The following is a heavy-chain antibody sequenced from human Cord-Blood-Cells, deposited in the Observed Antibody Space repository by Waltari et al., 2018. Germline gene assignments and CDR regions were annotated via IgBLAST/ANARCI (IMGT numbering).Heavy chain of an antibody. V-gene: IGHV4-39*01. J-gene: IGHJ4*02. CDR2: IYYSGST. CDR3: VRQRSGRGYYFDY. Sequence: QLQLQESGPGLVKPSETLSLTCTVSGGSISSSSYYWGWIRQPPGKGLEWIGSIYYSGSTYYNPSLKSRVTISVDTSKNQFSLKLSSVTAADTAVYYCVRQRSGRGYYFDYWGQGTLVTVSS. CDR1: GGSISSSSYY.